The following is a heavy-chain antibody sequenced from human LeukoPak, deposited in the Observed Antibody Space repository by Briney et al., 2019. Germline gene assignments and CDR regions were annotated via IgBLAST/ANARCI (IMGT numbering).Heavy chain of an antibody. D-gene: IGHD6-19*01. CDR1: GFXFSSYA. Sequence: PGGSLRLSCAASGFXFSSYAISWVRQAPGKGLEWVSGISDSGGSTYYADSVRGRFTISRDSSKDTLYLQINSLRAEDTAVYYCAKQASGWSGDYFDYWGQGTLVTVSS. J-gene: IGHJ4*02. CDR3: AKQASGWSGDYFDY. CDR2: ISDSGGST. V-gene: IGHV3-23*01.